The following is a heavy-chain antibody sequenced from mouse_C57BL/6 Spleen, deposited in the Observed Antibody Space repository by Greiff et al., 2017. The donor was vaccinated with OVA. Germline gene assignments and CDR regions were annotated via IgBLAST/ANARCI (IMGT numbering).Heavy chain of an antibody. CDR2: ISYDGSN. CDR1: GYSITSGYY. CDR3: ARDRGDGYYPFAY. D-gene: IGHD2-3*01. Sequence: VQLQQSGPGLVKPSQSLSLTCSVTGYSITSGYYWNWIRQFPGNKLEWMGYISYDGSNNYNPSLKNRISITRDTSKNQFFLKLNSVTTEDTATYYCARDRGDGYYPFAYWGQGTLVTVSA. J-gene: IGHJ3*01. V-gene: IGHV3-6*01.